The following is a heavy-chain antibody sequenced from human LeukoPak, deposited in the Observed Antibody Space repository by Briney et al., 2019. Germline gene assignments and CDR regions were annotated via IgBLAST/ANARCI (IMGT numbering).Heavy chain of an antibody. CDR2: MNPNSGNT. V-gene: IGHV1-8*03. Sequence: GASVKVSCKASGGTFSSYAISWVRQATGQGLEWMGWMNPNSGNTGYAQKFQGRVTITRNTSISTAYMELSSLRSEDTAVYYCARVRAPYSSSWYYYYYYMDVWGKGTTVTISS. D-gene: IGHD6-13*01. CDR1: GGTFSSYA. J-gene: IGHJ6*03. CDR3: ARVRAPYSSSWYYYYYYMDV.